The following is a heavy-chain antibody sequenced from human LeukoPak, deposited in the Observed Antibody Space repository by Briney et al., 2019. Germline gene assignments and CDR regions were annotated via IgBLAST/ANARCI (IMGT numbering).Heavy chain of an antibody. CDR2: LSGSGGST. J-gene: IGHJ4*02. D-gene: IGHD3-22*01. Sequence: PGGSLRLSCAAAGFTFSNYAMNWVRKAPGKGLEWVSVLSGSGGSTYYADSVKGRFTVSRDNSKNTLYLQMNSLRAEDTAVYYCAKDRSSRYYYDSSGRGFDYWGQGTLVTVSS. CDR1: GFTFSNYA. CDR3: AKDRSSRYYYDSSGRGFDY. V-gene: IGHV3-23*01.